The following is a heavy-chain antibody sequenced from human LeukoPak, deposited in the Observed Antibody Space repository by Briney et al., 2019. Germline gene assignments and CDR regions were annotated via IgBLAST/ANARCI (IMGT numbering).Heavy chain of an antibody. CDR2: ISGGGGGS. V-gene: IGHV3-23*01. Sequence: PGGSLRLSCAASGFTFNSYAMTWVRQAPGKGLEWVSAISGGGGGSYYADSVKGRLTISRDNSKNTLYLQMNSLRAEDTAVYYCCTSPSFGSSWYQFNYWGQGALVTVSS. J-gene: IGHJ4*02. CDR3: CTSPSFGSSWYQFNY. CDR1: GFTFNSYA. D-gene: IGHD6-13*01.